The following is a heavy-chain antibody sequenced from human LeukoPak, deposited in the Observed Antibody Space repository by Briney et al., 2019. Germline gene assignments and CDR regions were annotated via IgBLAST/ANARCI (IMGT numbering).Heavy chain of an antibody. CDR2: ISSSSSTI. Sequence: PGGSLRLSCAASGFTFSSYSMNWVRQAPGKGLEWVSYISSSSSTIYYADSVKGRFTISRDNAKNSLYLQMNSLRTEDTALYYCAKLYYDSSEDYWGQGTLVTVSS. J-gene: IGHJ4*02. CDR3: AKLYYDSSEDY. D-gene: IGHD3-22*01. V-gene: IGHV3-48*01. CDR1: GFTFSSYS.